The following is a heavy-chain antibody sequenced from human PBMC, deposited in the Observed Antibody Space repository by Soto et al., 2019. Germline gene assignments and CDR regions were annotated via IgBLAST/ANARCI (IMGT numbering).Heavy chain of an antibody. Sequence: PSETLSLTCAVYGGSFSGYYWNWIRQPPGKGLEWIGSIYYSGSTYYNPSLKSRVTISVDTSKNQFSLKLSSVTAADTAVYYCASPNWNYNYWGQGTLVTVSS. D-gene: IGHD1-7*01. CDR2: IYYSGST. CDR1: GGSFSGYY. V-gene: IGHV4-34*01. CDR3: ASPNWNYNY. J-gene: IGHJ4*02.